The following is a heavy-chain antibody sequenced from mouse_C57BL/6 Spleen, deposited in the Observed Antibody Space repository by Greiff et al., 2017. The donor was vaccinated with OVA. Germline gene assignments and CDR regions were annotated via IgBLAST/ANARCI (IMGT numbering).Heavy chain of an antibody. CDR1: GYTFTSYW. D-gene: IGHD2-4*01. J-gene: IGHJ4*01. CDR2: IDPSDSYT. V-gene: IGHV1-50*01. Sequence: QVQLQQPGAELVKPGASVKLSCKASGYTFTSYWMQWVKQRPGQGLEWIGEIDPSDSYTNYNQKFKGKATLTVDTSSSTAYMQLSSLTSEDSAVYYCARFYYDYDEAMDYWGQGTSVTVSS. CDR3: ARFYYDYDEAMDY.